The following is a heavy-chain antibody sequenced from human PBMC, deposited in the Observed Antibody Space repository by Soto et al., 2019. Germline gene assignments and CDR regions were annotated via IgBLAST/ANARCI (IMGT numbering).Heavy chain of an antibody. CDR3: AKDRRGVLVPAANSGMDV. Sequence: QVQLVESGGGVVQPGRSLRLSCAASGFTFSSYGMHWVRQAPGKGLEWVAVISYDGSNKYYADSVKGRFTISRDNSKNTLYLQMNSLRAEDTAVYYCAKDRRGVLVPAANSGMDVW. J-gene: IGHJ6*01. V-gene: IGHV3-30*18. CDR1: GFTFSSYG. CDR2: ISYDGSNK. D-gene: IGHD2-2*01.